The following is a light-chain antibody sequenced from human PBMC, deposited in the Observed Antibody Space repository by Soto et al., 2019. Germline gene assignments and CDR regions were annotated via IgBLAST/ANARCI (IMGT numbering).Light chain of an antibody. CDR1: SSDVGGYNY. CDR2: EVN. Sequence: QSVLTQPPSASGSPGQSVAISCTGTSSDVGGYNYVSWYQQHPGKAPKLMIYEVNKRPSGVPDRFSCSKSGKTASLTVSGLQAEDEAGYYCSSYAGSSNVFGTGTKVTVL. V-gene: IGLV2-8*01. CDR3: SSYAGSSNV. J-gene: IGLJ1*01.